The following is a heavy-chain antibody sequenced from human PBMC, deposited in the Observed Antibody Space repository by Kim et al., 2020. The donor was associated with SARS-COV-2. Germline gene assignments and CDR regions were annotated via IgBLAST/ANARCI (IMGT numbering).Heavy chain of an antibody. D-gene: IGHD5-18*01. CDR1: GASISSGGYY. CDR2: IYYSGST. V-gene: IGHV4-31*03. Sequence: SETLSLTCTVSGASISSGGYYWSWIRQHPGKGLEWLGYIYYSGSTYYNPSLKSRVTISLDTSKNQFSLNLSSVTAADTAVYYCARDYRDVDTALPYYFDYWGQGTLVTVSS. CDR3: ARDYRDVDTALPYYFDY. J-gene: IGHJ4*02.